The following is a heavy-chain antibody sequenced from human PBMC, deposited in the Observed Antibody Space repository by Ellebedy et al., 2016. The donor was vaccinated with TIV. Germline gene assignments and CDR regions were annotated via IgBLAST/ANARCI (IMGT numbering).Heavy chain of an antibody. CDR1: GGTFSRYA. D-gene: IGHD5-24*01. V-gene: IGHV1-69*13. CDR3: ATDRAPDGRNWCFDL. J-gene: IGHJ2*01. Sequence: AASVKVSCKASGGTFSRYAISWVRQAPGQGLEWMGGIIPIFGTAKYSQKFQGRVTITADESTRTGYMELSSLRSEDTAVYYCATDRAPDGRNWCFDLWGRGTLVTVSS. CDR2: IIPIFGTA.